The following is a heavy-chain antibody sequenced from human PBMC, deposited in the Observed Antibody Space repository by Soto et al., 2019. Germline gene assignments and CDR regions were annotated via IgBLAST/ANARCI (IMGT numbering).Heavy chain of an antibody. Sequence: QVQLVQSGAEVKKPGSSVKVSCKASGGTFSSYAISWVRQAPGQGLEWMGGIIPIFGTANYAQKFQGRVTITADEXXTXAXXQRSSLRSEDTPVYYCARLSLARLRGYYYYDGMGVWGQGTTVTVSS. CDR2: IIPIFGTA. CDR1: GGTFSSYA. D-gene: IGHD6-25*01. J-gene: IGHJ6*02. V-gene: IGHV1-69*12. CDR3: ARLSLARLRGYYYYDGMGV.